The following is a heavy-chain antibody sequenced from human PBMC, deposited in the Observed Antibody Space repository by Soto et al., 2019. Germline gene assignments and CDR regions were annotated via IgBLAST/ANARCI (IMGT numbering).Heavy chain of an antibody. Sequence: QEQLVQSGAEVKKPGSSMKVSCKASGGLFSSYPISWVRQVPGQGLEWMGGIIPVFQTAYYTQRIQGRVKINEDESTNTAYMELCSLRSEDTAIYYCASGGSGYTWFNEFWGQGTLVTVSS. CDR3: ASGGSGYTWFNEF. CDR2: IIPVFQTA. CDR1: GGLFSSYP. J-gene: IGHJ4*02. D-gene: IGHD3-22*01. V-gene: IGHV1-69*01.